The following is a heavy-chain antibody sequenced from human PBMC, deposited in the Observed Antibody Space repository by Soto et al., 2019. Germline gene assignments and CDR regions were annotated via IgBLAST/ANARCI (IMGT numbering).Heavy chain of an antibody. J-gene: IGHJ4*02. CDR2: ISYDGSNK. V-gene: IGHV3-30*18. CDR3: AKDSLVDIVATTLDY. D-gene: IGHD5-12*01. Sequence: PGGSLRLSCAASGFTFSSYGMHWVRQAPGEGLEWVAVISYDGSNKYYADSVKGRFTISRDNSKNTLYLQMNSLRAEDTAVYYCAKDSLVDIVATTLDYWGQGTLVTVSS. CDR1: GFTFSSYG.